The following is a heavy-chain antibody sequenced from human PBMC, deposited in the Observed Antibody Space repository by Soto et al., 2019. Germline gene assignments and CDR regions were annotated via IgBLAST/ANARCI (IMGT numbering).Heavy chain of an antibody. Sequence: VQLVQSGAEVKKPGASVKVSCKASGYTFTSYAMHWVRQAPGQRLEWMGWINAGNGNTKYSQKFQGRVTITLDTSASTAYMVLSSLRSDETAVYYCACSGSYYTDPVYYYYGMDVWGQGTTVTFSS. CDR3: ACSGSYYTDPVYYYYGMDV. CDR2: INAGNGNT. J-gene: IGHJ6*02. CDR1: GYTFTSYA. D-gene: IGHD3-10*02. V-gene: IGHV1-3*01.